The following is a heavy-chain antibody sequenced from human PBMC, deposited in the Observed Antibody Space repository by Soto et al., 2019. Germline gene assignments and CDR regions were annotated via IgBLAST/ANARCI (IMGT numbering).Heavy chain of an antibody. J-gene: IGHJ4*02. CDR2: INHSGST. D-gene: IGHD3-10*01. CDR1: GGSFSGHY. V-gene: IGHV4-34*01. Sequence: SETLSLTCAVYGGSFSGHYWSWIRQPPGKGLEWIGEINHSGSTNYNPSLKSRVTVSVDTSKNQFSLKLISVTAADTAVYYCARAGGEFGELFWSQGTLVTVSS. CDR3: ARAGGEFGELF.